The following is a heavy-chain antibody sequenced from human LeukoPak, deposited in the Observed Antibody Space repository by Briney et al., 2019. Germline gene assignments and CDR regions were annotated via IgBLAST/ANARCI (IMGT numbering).Heavy chain of an antibody. Sequence: GGSLRLSCAASGFTVSSNHMTWVRQTPGKGLEWVSVIYSGGSTYYADSVKGRFTISRDNSKNTLYLQMNSLRAEDTAVYYCARVGEGAAKDWGQGTLVTVSS. D-gene: IGHD1-26*01. CDR2: IYSGGST. V-gene: IGHV3-53*01. CDR3: ARVGEGAAKD. CDR1: GFTVSSNH. J-gene: IGHJ4*02.